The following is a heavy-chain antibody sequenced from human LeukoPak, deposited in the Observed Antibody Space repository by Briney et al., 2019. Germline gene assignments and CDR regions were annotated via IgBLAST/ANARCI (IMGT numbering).Heavy chain of an antibody. CDR2: INHSGST. CDR1: GGSFSGYY. J-gene: IGHJ4*02. CDR3: ARGPGYCSSTSCPYFDY. V-gene: IGHV4-34*01. Sequence: PSETLSLTCAAYGGSFSGYYWSWIRQPPGKGLEWIGEINHSGSTNYNPSLKSRVTISVDTSKNQFSLKLSSVTAADTAVYYCARGPGYCSSTSCPYFDYWGQGTLVTVSS. D-gene: IGHD2-2*01.